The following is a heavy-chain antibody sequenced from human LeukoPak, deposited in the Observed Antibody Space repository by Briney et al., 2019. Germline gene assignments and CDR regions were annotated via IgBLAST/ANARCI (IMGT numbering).Heavy chain of an antibody. CDR2: IYFGGNT. CDR1: GGSISSSSYQ. D-gene: IGHD4-11*01. Sequence: SETLSLTCTVSGGSISSSSYQWGWLRQPPGRGLEWNRNIYFGGNTYYSPSLRYRVTVSVDTSRNQFSLQLTSVTAADTAVYYCARLRRTTVTTYNYHHYMDVWGKGTTVTVSS. V-gene: IGHV4-39*01. CDR3: ARLRRTTVTTYNYHHYMDV. J-gene: IGHJ6*03.